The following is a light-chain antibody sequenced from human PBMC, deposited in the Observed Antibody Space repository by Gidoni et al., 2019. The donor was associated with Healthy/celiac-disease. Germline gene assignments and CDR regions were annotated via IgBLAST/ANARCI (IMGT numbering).Light chain of an antibody. J-gene: IGLJ2*01. CDR3: QSYDSSLSGWV. V-gene: IGLV1-40*01. CDR1: CSNIWAGYD. Sequence: QSVLTQPPSVSGAPGQRVTISCTGSCSNIWAGYDVHWYQQLPGTAPKLLVYGNSNRPSGVPDRFSGSKSGTSASLAITGLQAEDEADYYCQSYDSSLSGWVFGGGTKLTVL. CDR2: GNS.